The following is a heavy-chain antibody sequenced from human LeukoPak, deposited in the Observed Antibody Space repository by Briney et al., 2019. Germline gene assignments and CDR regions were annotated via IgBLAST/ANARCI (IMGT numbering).Heavy chain of an antibody. J-gene: IGHJ4*02. CDR3: ATAYSGSYPRLDY. D-gene: IGHD1-26*01. CDR1: GFTFSSYA. V-gene: IGHV3-30*04. CDR2: ISYDGSNK. Sequence: GGSLRLSCAASGFTFSSYAMHWVRQAPGKGLEWVAVISYDGSNKYYADSVKGRFTISRDNSKNTLYLQMNSLRAEDTAVYYCATAYSGSYPRLDYWGQGTLVTVSS.